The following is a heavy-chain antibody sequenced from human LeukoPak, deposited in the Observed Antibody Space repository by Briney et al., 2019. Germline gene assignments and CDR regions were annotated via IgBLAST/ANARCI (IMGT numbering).Heavy chain of an antibody. CDR3: ARGPYSSSWPFFY. V-gene: IGHV3-33*05. Sequence: GGSLRLSCAASGFTFSRYGMHWVRQAPGKGLEWVAVISYDGSNKYYADSAKGRFTISRDNSKNTLYLQMNSLRVEDTAVYYCARGPYSSSWPFFYWGQGTLVTVSS. CDR1: GFTFSRYG. D-gene: IGHD6-13*01. CDR2: ISYDGSNK. J-gene: IGHJ4*02.